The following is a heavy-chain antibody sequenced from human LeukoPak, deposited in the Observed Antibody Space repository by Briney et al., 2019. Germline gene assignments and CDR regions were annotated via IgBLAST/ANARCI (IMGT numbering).Heavy chain of an antibody. V-gene: IGHV3-30*02. D-gene: IGHD3-22*01. J-gene: IGHJ6*03. CDR1: RFTFSSYG. Sequence: GGSLRLSCAASRFTFSSYGMHWVRQAPGKGLEWVAYIQYDGSNAQYADSVKGRFTISRDNAKNSLYLQMNSLRAEDTAVYYCANWDYYDSSGSPYYYYYMDVWGKGTTATVSS. CDR3: ANWDYYDSSGSPYYYYYMDV. CDR2: IQYDGSNA.